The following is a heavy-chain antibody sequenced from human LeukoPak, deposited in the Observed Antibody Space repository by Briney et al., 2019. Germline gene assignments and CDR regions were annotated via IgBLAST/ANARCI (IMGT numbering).Heavy chain of an antibody. CDR2: VNPNSGGT. CDR1: GYTFTAYY. V-gene: IGHV1-2*02. D-gene: IGHD6-19*01. CDR3: ATVPLNGYSSGWYSFDY. J-gene: IGHJ4*02. Sequence: GASVKVSCKASGYTFTAYYMHWVRQAPGQRLEWMGWVNPNSGGTNYAQKSQDRVTMTRDTSISTAYMELHRLRSDDTAVYYCATVPLNGYSSGWYSFDYWGQGALVTVSS.